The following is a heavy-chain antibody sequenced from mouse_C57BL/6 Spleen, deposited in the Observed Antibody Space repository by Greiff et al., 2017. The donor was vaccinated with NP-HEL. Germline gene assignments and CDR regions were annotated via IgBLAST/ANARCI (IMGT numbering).Heavy chain of an antibody. V-gene: IGHV1-81*01. J-gene: IGHJ2*01. CDR2: IYPRSGNT. D-gene: IGHD1-3*01. CDR3: AREGSGRGYFDY. Sequence: QVQLQQSGAELARPGASVKLSCKASGYTFTSYGISWVKQRTGQGLEWIGEIYPRSGNTYYNEKFKGKATLTADKSSSTAYMELRSLTSEDSAVYFCAREGSGRGYFDYWGQGTTLTVSS. CDR1: GYTFTSYG.